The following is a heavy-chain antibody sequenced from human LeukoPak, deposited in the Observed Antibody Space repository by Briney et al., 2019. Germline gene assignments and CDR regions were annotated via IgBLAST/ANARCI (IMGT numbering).Heavy chain of an antibody. CDR1: GFTFSSYA. V-gene: IGHV3-23*01. J-gene: IGHJ4*02. CDR3: AKLTMVRGAPFDY. Sequence: GGSLRLSCAASGFTFSSYAMSWVRQAPGKGLEWVSAISGSGGSTYCADSVKGRFTISRDNSKNTLYLQMNSLRAEDTAVYYCAKLTMVRGAPFDYWGQGTLVTVSS. D-gene: IGHD3-10*01. CDR2: ISGSGGST.